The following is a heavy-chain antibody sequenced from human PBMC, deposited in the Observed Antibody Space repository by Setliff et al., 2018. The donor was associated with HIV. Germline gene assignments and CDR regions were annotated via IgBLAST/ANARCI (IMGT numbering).Heavy chain of an antibody. J-gene: IGHJ4*02. CDR1: GNSISSGYY. CDR3: AREALSRDGYSYFDY. D-gene: IGHD5-12*01. V-gene: IGHV4-38-2*02. Sequence: PSETLSLTCVVSGNSISSGYYWGWVRQPPGKGLEWIGSIYHTGITYYSSSLKSRVTVSVDTSRIQFSLKLTSVTAADTAVYYCAREALSRDGYSYFDYWGQGTLVTVSS. CDR2: IYHTGIT.